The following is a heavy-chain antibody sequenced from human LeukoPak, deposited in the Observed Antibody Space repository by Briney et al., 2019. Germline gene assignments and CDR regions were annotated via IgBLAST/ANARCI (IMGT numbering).Heavy chain of an antibody. J-gene: IGHJ4*02. CDR2: ITVSGGSTI. CDR1: GFTSGSNA. CDR3: ARDNWRE. D-gene: IGHD1-20*01. Sequence: GGSLRLSCAASGFTSGSNAMSWVRQAPGKGLEWVSGITVSGGSTIYYADSVKGRFTISRDNAKNSLYLQMNSLRAEDTAVYYCARDNWREWGQGTLVTVSS. V-gene: IGHV3-48*03.